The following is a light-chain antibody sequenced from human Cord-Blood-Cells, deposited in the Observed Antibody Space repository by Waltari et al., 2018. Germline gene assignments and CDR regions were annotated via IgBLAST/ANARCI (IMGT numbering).Light chain of an antibody. J-gene: IGLJ3*02. CDR2: EVS. CDR1: SSDVGSYNR. Sequence: QSALTQPPSVSGSPGQSVTISCTGTSSDVGSYNRVSWYQQPPGTAPNLMIYEVSNRPSGVPDRCSGSKSGNTASLTISGLQAEDEADYYCSSYTSSSTRVFGGGTKLTVL. CDR3: SSYTSSSTRV. V-gene: IGLV2-18*02.